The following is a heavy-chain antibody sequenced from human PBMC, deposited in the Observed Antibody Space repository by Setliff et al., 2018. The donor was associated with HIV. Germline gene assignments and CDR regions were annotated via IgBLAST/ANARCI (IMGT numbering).Heavy chain of an antibody. Sequence: GGSLRLSCAASGFSFSDFWMHWVRQVPGKGLAWVSRVYSAGTTTTYADSVKGRFTISRDNGENTLYLQMNSLRAEDSAVYFCARVGLGGAFDIWGQGTKVTVSS. CDR2: VYSAGTTT. CDR3: ARVGLGGAFDI. CDR1: GFSFSDFW. D-gene: IGHD1-26*01. V-gene: IGHV3-74*01. J-gene: IGHJ3*02.